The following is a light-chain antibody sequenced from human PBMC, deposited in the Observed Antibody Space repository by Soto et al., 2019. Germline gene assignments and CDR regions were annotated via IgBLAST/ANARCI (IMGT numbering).Light chain of an antibody. CDR1: SSDVGVYNF. V-gene: IGLV2-14*01. CDR3: SSYTTSNTFV. CDR2: EVS. Sequence: QSVLTQPASVSGSPGQSITISCTGTSSDVGVYNFVSWYQQHPGKAPKLLIYEVSNRPSGISNRFSGSKSGNTASLTISGLQAEDEADYYCSSYTTSNTFVFGTGTKVTVL. J-gene: IGLJ1*01.